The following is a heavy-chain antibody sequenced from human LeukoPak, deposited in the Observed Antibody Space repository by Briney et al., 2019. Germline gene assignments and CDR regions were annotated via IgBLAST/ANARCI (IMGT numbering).Heavy chain of an antibody. CDR2: FDPEDGET. J-gene: IGHJ5*02. V-gene: IGHV1-24*01. CDR3: VRFAAGPDPYYP. CDR1: GYTLTELS. Sequence: ASVTVSFKVSGYTLTELSMHWVRQAPGKGLEWMGGFDPEDGETIYAQNFQGRVTMTEDTSTDTAYMELNNLTSEDTAVYYCVRFAAGPDPYYPWGQGALVTVSS. D-gene: IGHD6-25*01.